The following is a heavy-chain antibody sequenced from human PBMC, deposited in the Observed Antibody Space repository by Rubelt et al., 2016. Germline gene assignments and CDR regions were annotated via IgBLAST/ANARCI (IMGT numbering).Heavy chain of an antibody. CDR1: GFTFSSYA. D-gene: IGHD3-22*01. Sequence: EVQLLESGGGLVQPGGSLRLSCAASGFTFSSYAMSWVRQAPGKGLEWVSAISGSGGSTHYADSVKGRFNISRDNSKNTLYLQMNSLRAEDTAVYYCAKVRPGDYYDNFATIDYWGQGTLVTVSS. J-gene: IGHJ4*02. CDR2: ISGSGGST. CDR3: AKVRPGDYYDNFATIDY. V-gene: IGHV3-23*01.